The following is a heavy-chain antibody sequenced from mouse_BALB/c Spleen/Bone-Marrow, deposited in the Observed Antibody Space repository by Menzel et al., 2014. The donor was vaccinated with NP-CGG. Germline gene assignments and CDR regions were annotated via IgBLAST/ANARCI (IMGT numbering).Heavy chain of an antibody. CDR1: GFSLTSYG. J-gene: IGHJ1*01. CDR2: IWAGGST. D-gene: IGHD1-1*01. V-gene: IGHV2-9*02. CDR3: ARKDYGSRGGYFDV. Sequence: VKLMESGPGLVAPSQSLSITCTVSGFSLTSYGVHWVRQPPGKGLEWLGLIWAGGSTNYNSALMPRLSISKDNSKSQVFLKMNSLQTDDTAMYYCARKDYGSRGGYFDVWGAGTTVTVSS.